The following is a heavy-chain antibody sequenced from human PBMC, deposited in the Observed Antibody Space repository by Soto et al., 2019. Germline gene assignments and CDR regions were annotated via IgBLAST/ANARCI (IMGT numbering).Heavy chain of an antibody. V-gene: IGHV3-48*02. D-gene: IGHD6-13*01. CDR2: ISSSSSTI. CDR1: GFTVSSYR. J-gene: IGHJ5*02. CDR3: ARHPERIAEIGWFDP. Sequence: PGGSLRLSCAASGFTVSSYRMNWVRQAPGKGLEWVSYISSSSSTIYYADSVKGRFTISRDNAKNSLYLQMNSLRDEDTAVYYCARHPERIAEIGWFDPRGQGTLVTVSS.